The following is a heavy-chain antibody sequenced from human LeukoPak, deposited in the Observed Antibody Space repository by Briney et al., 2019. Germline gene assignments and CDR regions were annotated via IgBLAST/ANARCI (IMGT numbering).Heavy chain of an antibody. CDR3: ARYSIAVAGKYYFDY. CDR2: IYYRGST. J-gene: IGHJ4*02. V-gene: IGHV4-59*01. CDR1: GGSISSYY. Sequence: KPSETLSLTCTVSGGSISSYYWSWIRQPPGKGLEWIGYIYYRGSTNYNPSLKSRVTISVDTSKNQFSLKLSSVTAADTAVYYCARYSIAVAGKYYFDYWGQGTLVTVSS. D-gene: IGHD6-19*01.